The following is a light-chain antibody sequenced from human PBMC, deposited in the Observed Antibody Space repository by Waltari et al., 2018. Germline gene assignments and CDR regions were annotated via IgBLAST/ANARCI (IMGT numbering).Light chain of an antibody. CDR1: QSVRSS. CDR3: QQYNNWPPYT. J-gene: IGKJ2*01. Sequence: EVVMTQSPATLAVSPGERATLSCRASQSVRSSLAWYQQKPGQAPRLLLYGASTRATGIPDRFSGSGSGTEFTLTISSLQSEDFAIYYCQQYNNWPPYTFGRGTKLEIK. CDR2: GAS. V-gene: IGKV3D-15*01.